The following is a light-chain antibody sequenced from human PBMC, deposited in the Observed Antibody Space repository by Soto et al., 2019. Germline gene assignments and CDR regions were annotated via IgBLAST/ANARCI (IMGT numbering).Light chain of an antibody. V-gene: IGKV3-20*01. Sequence: EIVLTQSPGTLSLSPGERATLSFRASQSVSSSYLAWYQQKPGQAPRLLIYGASSRATGIPDRFSGSASGTDFTLTISRLEPEDFAVYYCQQYGSSPLYTFGQGTKLEIK. CDR3: QQYGSSPLYT. CDR2: GAS. J-gene: IGKJ2*01. CDR1: QSVSSSY.